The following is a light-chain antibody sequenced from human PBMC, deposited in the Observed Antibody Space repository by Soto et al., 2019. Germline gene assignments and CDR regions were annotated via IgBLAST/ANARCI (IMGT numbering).Light chain of an antibody. V-gene: IGKV3-15*01. J-gene: IGKJ5*01. CDR2: GAY. CDR1: QSVSSN. CDR3: QQYNIWPPIT. Sequence: EIVMTQSAATLSVSPWERATLSCRASQSVSSNLAWYQQKPGQAPRLLLYGAYTRAAGVPARFSGSGSGTEFTLTITSLQSEDIALYYCQQYNIWPPITFGQGTRLEIK.